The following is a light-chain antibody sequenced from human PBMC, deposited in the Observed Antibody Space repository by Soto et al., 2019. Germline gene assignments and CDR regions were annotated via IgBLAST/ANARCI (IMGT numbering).Light chain of an antibody. V-gene: IGKV1-5*01. Sequence: EIQMTQYTSTLSASVGDRFTSTGLASQSINNWLAWYQQKPGKAVHLLIYDASNLESGVTSRFSGIGSGTEFPITISSLQPDDFATYYCQQYNSYSGTFGQGTKLDIK. CDR3: QQYNSYSGT. J-gene: IGKJ1*01. CDR2: DAS. CDR1: QSINNW.